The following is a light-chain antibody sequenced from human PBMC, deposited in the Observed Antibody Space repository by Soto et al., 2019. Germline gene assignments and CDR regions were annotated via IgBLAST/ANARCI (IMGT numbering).Light chain of an antibody. J-gene: IGLJ1*01. CDR3: KSYAGSNTYV. V-gene: IGLV2-8*01. CDR1: TSDVGSHNF. Sequence: QSALTQPASVSGSPGQSITISYTGTTSDVGSHNFVSWYQQLPGKAPRLIIYEVVQRPSGVPDRFSGSKSGNTASLTVSGLQAADEADYFCKSYAGSNTYVFGSGTQLTVL. CDR2: EVV.